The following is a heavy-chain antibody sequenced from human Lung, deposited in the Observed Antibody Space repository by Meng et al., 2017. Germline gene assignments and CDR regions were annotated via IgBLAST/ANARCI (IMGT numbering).Heavy chain of an antibody. J-gene: IGHJ4*02. CDR1: GGSFSDYY. V-gene: IGHV4-34*01. CDR2: INHSGST. CDR3: ARGPTTMAHDFDY. D-gene: IGHD4-11*01. Sequence: QVQLQQWGEGLLMPAETLSRTCVVSGGSFSDYYWSWIRQPPGKGLEWIGEINHSGSTNYNPSLESRATISVDTSQNNLSLKLSSVTAADSAVYYCARGPTTMAHDFDYWGQGTLVTVSS.